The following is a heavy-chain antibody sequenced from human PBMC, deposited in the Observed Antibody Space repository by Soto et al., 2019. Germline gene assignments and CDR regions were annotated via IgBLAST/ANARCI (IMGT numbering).Heavy chain of an antibody. CDR2: INTYNGNT. V-gene: IGHV1-3*04. J-gene: IGHJ4*02. D-gene: IGHD3-16*01. Sequence: QVQLVQSGAEVKKPGASVKVSCKASGYTFNTYAIHWVRQAPGQGLEWMGWINTYNGNTKYSQKLQGRVTITRDTSASTGYMELSSLRSEDTAVYYCARGWGGAASFDYWGQGTLVTVSS. CDR1: GYTFNTYA. CDR3: ARGWGGAASFDY.